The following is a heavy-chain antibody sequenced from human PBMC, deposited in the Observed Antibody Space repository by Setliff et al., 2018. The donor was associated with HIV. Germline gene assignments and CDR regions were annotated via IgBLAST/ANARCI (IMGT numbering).Heavy chain of an antibody. CDR2: IYYSGST. Sequence: PSETLSLTCTVSGGSISSYYWSWIRQPPGKGLEWIGYIYYSGSTNYYPSLKSRVTISVDTSKNQFSLKLSSVTAADTAVYYCARRSLEYYYDSSATGAFDIWGQGTMVTVSS. CDR3: ARRSLEYYYDSSATGAFDI. CDR1: GGSISSYY. J-gene: IGHJ3*02. D-gene: IGHD3-22*01. V-gene: IGHV4-59*01.